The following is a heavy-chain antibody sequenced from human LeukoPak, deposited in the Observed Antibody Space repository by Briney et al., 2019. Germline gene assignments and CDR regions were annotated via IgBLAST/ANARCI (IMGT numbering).Heavy chain of an antibody. J-gene: IGHJ5*02. CDR3: VKHRGSSGWFDS. CDR2: ISSTGDST. V-gene: IGHV3-64D*09. CDR1: GFTFSSYA. Sequence: GGSLRLSCSASGFTFSSYAMHWVRQTPGKGLEHVSTISSTGDSTYYADSMKGRFTISRDNSKDTLFLQMSSLRAEDTAVYYCVKHRGSSGWFDSWGQGTLVTVSS. D-gene: IGHD3-22*01.